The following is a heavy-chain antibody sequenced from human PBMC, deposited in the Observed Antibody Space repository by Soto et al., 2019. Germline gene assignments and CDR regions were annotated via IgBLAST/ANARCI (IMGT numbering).Heavy chain of an antibody. CDR3: AKGLQLWPYYGMDV. J-gene: IGHJ6*02. CDR2: ISGSGGST. D-gene: IGHD6-13*01. Sequence: GGSLRLSCAASGFTFSSYAMSWVRQAPGKGLEWVSAISGSGGSTYYADSVKGRFTISRDNSKNTLYLQMNSLRAEDTAVYYCAKGLQLWPYYGMDVWGQGTTVTVSS. V-gene: IGHV3-23*01. CDR1: GFTFSSYA.